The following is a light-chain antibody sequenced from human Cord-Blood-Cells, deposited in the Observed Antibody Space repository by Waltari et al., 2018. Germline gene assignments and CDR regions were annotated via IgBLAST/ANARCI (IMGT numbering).Light chain of an antibody. J-gene: IGLJ2*01. Sequence: QSALTQPASVSGSPGQSITISSTRTSSDVGGSNYVSWYQQHPGKAPTRMIYDVSNRPSGVSNRFSGSKSGNTASLTISGLQAEDEADYYCSSYTSSSTLVVFGGGTTLTVL. CDR1: SSDVGGSNY. CDR2: DVS. V-gene: IGLV2-14*01. CDR3: SSYTSSSTLVV.